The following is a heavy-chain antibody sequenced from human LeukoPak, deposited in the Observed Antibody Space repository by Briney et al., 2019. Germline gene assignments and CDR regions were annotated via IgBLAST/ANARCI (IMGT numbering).Heavy chain of an antibody. CDR2: INHSGSP. V-gene: IGHV4-34*01. J-gene: IGHJ5*02. CDR1: GGSFSGYY. Sequence: SETLSLTCAVYGGSFSGYYWSWIRQPPRKGLEWIGEINHSGSPNYNPSLKSRVTISVDTSKNQFSLKLSSVTAADTAVYYFSRGFSGIAARPDIPNWFDPCGQGTLVTV. D-gene: IGHD6-6*01. CDR3: SRGFSGIAARPDIPNWFDP.